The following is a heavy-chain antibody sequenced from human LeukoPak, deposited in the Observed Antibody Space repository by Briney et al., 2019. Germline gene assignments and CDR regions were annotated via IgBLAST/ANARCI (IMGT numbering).Heavy chain of an antibody. CDR1: GFTFSSYS. D-gene: IGHD6-19*01. CDR3: ARDRLAVAGSYYFDY. CDR2: ISSSSSYI. Sequence: GGSLRLSCAASGFTFSSYSMNWVRQAPGKGLEWVSSISSSSSYIYYADSVKGRFTTSRDNAKNSLYLQMNSLRAEDTAVYYCARDRLAVAGSYYFDYWGQGTLVTVSS. J-gene: IGHJ4*02. V-gene: IGHV3-21*01.